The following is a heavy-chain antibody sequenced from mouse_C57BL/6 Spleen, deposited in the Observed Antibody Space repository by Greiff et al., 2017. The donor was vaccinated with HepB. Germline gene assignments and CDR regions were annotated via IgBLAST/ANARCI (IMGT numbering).Heavy chain of an antibody. CDR2: IDPSDTYT. D-gene: IGHD4-1*01. J-gene: IGHJ2*01. V-gene: IGHV1-50*01. Sequence: VQLQQPGAELVKPGASVKLSCKASGYTFTSYWMQWVKQRPGQGLEWIGKIDPSDTYTNYNQKFKGKATLTVDTSSSTAYMQLSSLTSEDSAVYYCARETGSPYFDYWGQGTTLTVSS. CDR1: GYTFTSYW. CDR3: ARETGSPYFDY.